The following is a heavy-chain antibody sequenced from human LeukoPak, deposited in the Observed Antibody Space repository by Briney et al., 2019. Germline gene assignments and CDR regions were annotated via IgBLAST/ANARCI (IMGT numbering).Heavy chain of an antibody. J-gene: IGHJ4*02. D-gene: IGHD1-1*01. CDR1: GYTFITYA. CDR3: ARSVRVVLDWNVGYYFDY. CDR2: INAGNGNT. V-gene: IGHV1-3*01. Sequence: GASVKVSCKASGYTFITYAIQWVRQAPGQRPELMGWINAGNGNTKLSQKFQGRVTLTRDTSASTAYMELSSLRSEDTAVYYCARSVRVVLDWNVGYYFDYWGQGSLVTVSS.